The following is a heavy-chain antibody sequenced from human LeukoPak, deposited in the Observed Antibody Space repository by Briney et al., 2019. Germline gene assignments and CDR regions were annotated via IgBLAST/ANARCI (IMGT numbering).Heavy chain of an antibody. V-gene: IGHV1-69*13. CDR3: ARPREYYYDSSGYPLPYYMDV. D-gene: IGHD3-22*01. Sequence: SVKVSCKASGGTFSTYAITWVRQAPGQGLEWMGGIIPFFGTANYAQKFQDRVTITADESTSTAYMELSSLRSEDTAVYYCARPREYYYDSSGYPLPYYMDVWGKGTTVTVSS. CDR2: IIPFFGTA. CDR1: GGTFSTYA. J-gene: IGHJ6*03.